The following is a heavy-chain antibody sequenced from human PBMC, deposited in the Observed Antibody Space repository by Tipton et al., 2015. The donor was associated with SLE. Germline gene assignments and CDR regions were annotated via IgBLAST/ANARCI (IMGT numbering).Heavy chain of an antibody. Sequence: SLRLSCAASGFTFSSYWMSWVRQAPGKGLEWVSVISGSGGSTYYADSVKGRFTIPRDNSKNTLYLQMNSLRAEDTAVYYCAKVKLEQQLVPFDYWGQGTLVTVSS. CDR3: AKVKLEQQLVPFDY. CDR2: ISGSGGST. D-gene: IGHD6-13*01. CDR1: GFTFSSYW. J-gene: IGHJ4*02. V-gene: IGHV3-23*01.